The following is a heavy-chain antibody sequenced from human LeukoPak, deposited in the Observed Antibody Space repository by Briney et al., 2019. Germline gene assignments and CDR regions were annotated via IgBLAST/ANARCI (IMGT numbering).Heavy chain of an antibody. CDR2: FTTIGENT. Sequence: GGSLRLSCAASGITFGTSAMTWVRQAPGKGLEWVSTFTTIGENTFYADSVKGRFTTSRDISKSTLYLQMNNLRAEDTAVYYCARGPSLRLAGNAFDYWGQGTPV. CDR3: ARGPSLRLAGNAFDY. CDR1: GITFGTSA. V-gene: IGHV3-23*01. D-gene: IGHD5-12*01. J-gene: IGHJ4*02.